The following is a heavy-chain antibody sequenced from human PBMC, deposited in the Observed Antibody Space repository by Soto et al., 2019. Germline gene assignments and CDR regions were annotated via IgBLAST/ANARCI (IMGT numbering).Heavy chain of an antibody. CDR3: ASSPPTPAAGPNY. Sequence: PGGSLRLSCAASGFTFSSYGMHWVRQAPGKGLEWVAVISYDGSNKYYADSVKGRFTISRDNSKNTLYLQMNSLRAEDTAVYYCASSPPTPAAGPNYWGQGTLVTVSS. J-gene: IGHJ4*02. CDR1: GFTFSSYG. D-gene: IGHD6-13*01. CDR2: ISYDGSNK. V-gene: IGHV3-30*03.